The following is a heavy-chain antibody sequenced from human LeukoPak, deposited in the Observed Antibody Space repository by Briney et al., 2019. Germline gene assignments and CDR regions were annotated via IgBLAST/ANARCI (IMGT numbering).Heavy chain of an antibody. V-gene: IGHV4-59*01. Sequence: PSETLSLTCTVSGGSISSYYWSWIRQPPGKGLGWIGYIYYSGSTNYNPSLKSRVTISVDTSKNQFSLKLSSVTAADTAVYYCARTELGYAFDIWGQGTMVTVSS. CDR1: GGSISSYY. D-gene: IGHD3-10*01. CDR2: IYYSGST. J-gene: IGHJ3*02. CDR3: ARTELGYAFDI.